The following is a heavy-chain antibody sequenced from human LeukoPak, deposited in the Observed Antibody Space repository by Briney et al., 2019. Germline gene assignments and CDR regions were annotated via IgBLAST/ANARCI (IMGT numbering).Heavy chain of an antibody. CDR3: ARASEYYYGSGSYTWFDP. J-gene: IGHJ5*02. CDR1: GFTFSSYG. Sequence: GGSLRLSCAASGFTFSSYGMHWVRQAPGKGLEWVAVIWYDGSNKYYADSVKGRFTIPRDNSKNTLYLQMNSLRAEDTAVYYCARASEYYYGSGSYTWFDPWGQGTLVTVSS. CDR2: IWYDGSNK. V-gene: IGHV3-33*01. D-gene: IGHD3-10*01.